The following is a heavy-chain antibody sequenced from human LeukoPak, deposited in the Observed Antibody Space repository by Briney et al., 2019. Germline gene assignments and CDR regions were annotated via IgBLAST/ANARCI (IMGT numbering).Heavy chain of an antibody. CDR3: ARRGGSGRAFDY. Sequence: PWETLSLTCSVSGASISGGTYYWGWIRPPPGKGLEWIGSIYYTGSTYDNPSLKSRVTISVDTSKNQFSLKLSSVTAADTAVYYCARRGGSGRAFDYWGQGTLVTVSS. D-gene: IGHD1-26*01. CDR1: GASISGGTYY. V-gene: IGHV4-39*01. J-gene: IGHJ4*02. CDR2: IYYTGST.